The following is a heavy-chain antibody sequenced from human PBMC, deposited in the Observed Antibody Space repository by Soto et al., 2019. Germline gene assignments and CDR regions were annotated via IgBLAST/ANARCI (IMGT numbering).Heavy chain of an antibody. CDR2: ISAYNGNT. D-gene: IGHD3-10*01. CDR3: ATGDYGSGSLGVDAFDI. J-gene: IGHJ3*02. V-gene: IGHV1-18*01. CDR1: GYTFTSYG. Sequence: ASVKVSCKASGYTFTSYGISWVRQAPGQGLEWMGWISAYNGNTNYAQKLQGRVPMTTDTSTSTAYMELRSLRSDDTAVYYCATGDYGSGSLGVDAFDIWGQGTMVTVSS.